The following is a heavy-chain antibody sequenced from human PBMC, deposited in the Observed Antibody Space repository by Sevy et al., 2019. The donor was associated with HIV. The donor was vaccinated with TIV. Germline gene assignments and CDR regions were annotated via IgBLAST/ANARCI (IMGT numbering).Heavy chain of an antibody. J-gene: IGHJ6*04. D-gene: IGHD3-16*02. CDR1: GFTFSNAW. CDR2: IKSKTDGGTT. Sequence: GGSLRLSCAASGFTFSNAWMSWVRQAPGKGLEWVGRIKSKTDGGTTDYAAPVKGRFTISRDDSKNTLYLQMNSLKTEDTAVYYCTTDCAYDYVWGSYRYSPPLEDVWGKGTTVTVSS. V-gene: IGHV3-15*01. CDR3: TTDCAYDYVWGSYRYSPPLEDV.